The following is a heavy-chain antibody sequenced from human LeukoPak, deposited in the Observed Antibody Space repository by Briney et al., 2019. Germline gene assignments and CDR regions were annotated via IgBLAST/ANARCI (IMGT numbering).Heavy chain of an antibody. J-gene: IGHJ4*02. Sequence: ASVKVSCKASGYTFTGYYMHWVRQAPGQGLEWMGRINPNSGGTNYAQKFQGRVTMTRDTSISIAYMELSRLRSDDTAVYYCARDFLGGLRGNFDYWGQGTLVTVSS. D-gene: IGHD2-15*01. V-gene: IGHV1-2*06. CDR1: GYTFTGYY. CDR2: INPNSGGT. CDR3: ARDFLGGLRGNFDY.